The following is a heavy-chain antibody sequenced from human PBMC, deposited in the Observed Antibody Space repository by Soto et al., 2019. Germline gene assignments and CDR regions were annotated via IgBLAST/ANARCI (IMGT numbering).Heavy chain of an antibody. V-gene: IGHV3-33*01. Sequence: PGGSLRLSCAASGFTFSSYGVHWVRQAPGKGLEWVAVIWYDGSNKYYADSVKGRFTISRDNSKNTLYLQMNSLRAEDTAVYYCARRGYSYGYRGYYYYGMDVWGQGTTVTVSS. CDR3: ARRGYSYGYRGYYYYGMDV. CDR1: GFTFSSYG. CDR2: IWYDGSNK. D-gene: IGHD5-18*01. J-gene: IGHJ6*02.